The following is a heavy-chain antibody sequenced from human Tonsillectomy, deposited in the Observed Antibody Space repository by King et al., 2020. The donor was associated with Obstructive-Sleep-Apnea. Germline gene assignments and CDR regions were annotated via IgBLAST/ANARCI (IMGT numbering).Heavy chain of an antibody. Sequence: VQLVESGGGLVQPGRSLRLSCVASGFTFNDYVTHWVRQAPGKGLEWVAGISGNSGSIEYGDSVKGRFTISRDNAKNSLYLQMNSLRAEVTAWYYGAKAGPVVRGLTLDAFDMWGQGTMVIVSS. CDR3: AKAGPVVRGLTLDAFDM. CDR1: GFTFNDYV. CDR2: ISGNSGSI. J-gene: IGHJ3*02. D-gene: IGHD3-10*01. V-gene: IGHV3-9*01.